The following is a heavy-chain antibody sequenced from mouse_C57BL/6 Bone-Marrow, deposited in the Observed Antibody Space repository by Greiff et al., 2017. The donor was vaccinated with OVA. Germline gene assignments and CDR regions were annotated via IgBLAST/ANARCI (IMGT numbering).Heavy chain of an antibody. CDR1: GFTFSSYG. D-gene: IGHD2-4*01. V-gene: IGHV5-6*01. Sequence: EVQLVESGGDLVKPGGSLNLSCAASGFTFSSYGMSWVRQTPDKRLEWVATISSGGSYTYYPDSVKGRFTISRDNAKNTLYLQMSSLKSEDTAMYYCARSYYDYDGGPWYFDVWGTGTTVTVSS. J-gene: IGHJ1*03. CDR3: ARSYYDYDGGPWYFDV. CDR2: ISSGGSYT.